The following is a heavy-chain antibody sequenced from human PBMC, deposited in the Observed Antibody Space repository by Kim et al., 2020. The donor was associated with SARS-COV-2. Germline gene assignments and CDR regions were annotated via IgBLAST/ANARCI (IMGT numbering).Heavy chain of an antibody. CDR3: TSVPGTTLAFWDAF. J-gene: IGHJ3*01. D-gene: IGHD1-1*01. CDR1: GFTFSGYA. V-gene: IGHV3-73*01. Sequence: GGSRRLSCAASGFTFSGYAINWVRQASGKGLEWVCRLRSKANGYATAYAASVKGRFTISRDDSKNTAYLQMNSLKTEDTAEYYCTSVPGTTLAFWDAF. CDR2: LRSKANGYAT.